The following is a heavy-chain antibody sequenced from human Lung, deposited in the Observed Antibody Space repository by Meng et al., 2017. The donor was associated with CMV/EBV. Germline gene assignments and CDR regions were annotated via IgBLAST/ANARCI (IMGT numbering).Heavy chain of an antibody. Sequence: ASXXVSXKASGYSFITDSMHWVRQAPGQRLEWMGIINPGRGTTTYAQHFQGRVTMTRDTSTSTVYMELSSLRSEDTAIYYRAKAYCGNDCYYLGPWGQGTXVTVSS. CDR1: GYSFITDS. J-gene: IGHJ5*02. CDR2: INPGRGTT. CDR3: AKAYCGNDCYYLGP. D-gene: IGHD2-21*01. V-gene: IGHV1-46*01.